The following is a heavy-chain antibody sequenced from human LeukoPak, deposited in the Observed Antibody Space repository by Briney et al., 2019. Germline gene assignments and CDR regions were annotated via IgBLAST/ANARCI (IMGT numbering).Heavy chain of an antibody. Sequence: GGSLRLSCAASGFTFSSYGMHWVRQAPGKGLEWVAVISYDGSNKYYADSVKGRFTISRDNSKNTLYLRMNSLRAEDTAVYYCAKDHGGIAIWGQGTMVTVSS. CDR3: AKDHGGIAI. J-gene: IGHJ3*02. V-gene: IGHV3-30*18. CDR1: GFTFSSYG. CDR2: ISYDGSNK. D-gene: IGHD6-13*01.